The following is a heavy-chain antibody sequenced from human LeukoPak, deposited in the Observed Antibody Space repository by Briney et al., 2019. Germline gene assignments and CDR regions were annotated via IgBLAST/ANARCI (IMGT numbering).Heavy chain of an antibody. D-gene: IGHD6-13*01. J-gene: IGHJ4*02. CDR3: ATTQVYSSSWYLNY. Sequence: GSSAKVSCKASGYTFTGYYMHWVRQAPGQGLEWMGWINPNSGGTNYAQKFQGRVTMTRDTSISTAYIELSRLRSDDTAVYYCATTQVYSSSWYLNYWGQGTLVTVSS. CDR2: INPNSGGT. V-gene: IGHV1-2*02. CDR1: GYTFTGYY.